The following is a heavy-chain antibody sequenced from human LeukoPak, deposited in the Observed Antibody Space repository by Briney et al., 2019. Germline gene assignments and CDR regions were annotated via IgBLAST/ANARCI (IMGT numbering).Heavy chain of an antibody. Sequence: GGSLRLSCAASGFTFDDYAMHWVRQAPGKGLEWVSGISWNSGSIGYADSVKGRFTISRDNAKNSLYLQMNSLRAEDTALYYCAKDIQQLPRVFDYWGQGTLVTVSS. CDR1: GFTFDDYA. CDR2: ISWNSGSI. CDR3: AKDIQQLPRVFDY. V-gene: IGHV3-9*01. J-gene: IGHJ4*02. D-gene: IGHD6-13*01.